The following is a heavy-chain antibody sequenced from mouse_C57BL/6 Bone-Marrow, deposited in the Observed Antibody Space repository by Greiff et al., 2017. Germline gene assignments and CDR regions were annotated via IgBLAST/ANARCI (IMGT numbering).Heavy chain of an antibody. V-gene: IGHV1-55*01. CDR2: IYPGSGST. J-gene: IGHJ1*03. CDR1: GYTFTSYW. Sequence: QVQLQQPGAELVKPGASVKMSCKASGYTFTSYWITWVKQRPGQGLEWIGDIYPGSGSTNYNEKFKGKATLTVDTSSSTAYMQLSSLTSEDAAVYYCARPYYSNYWYFDVWGTGTTVTVSS. CDR3: ARPYYSNYWYFDV. D-gene: IGHD2-5*01.